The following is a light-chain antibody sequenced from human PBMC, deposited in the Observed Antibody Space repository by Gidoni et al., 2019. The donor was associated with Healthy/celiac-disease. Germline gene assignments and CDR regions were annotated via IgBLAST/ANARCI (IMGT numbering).Light chain of an antibody. J-gene: IGKJ4*01. CDR1: QILLHSNGYNY. V-gene: IGKV2-28*01. Sequence: DIVMTQSPLSLHVTPGEPASISCRSSQILLHSNGYNYLDWYLQKPGQSPQLLISLGSNLASVFPYSLSGIVSGTAFSLKISRVEAEDVGVYYCMQALQTSLTFGGGTKVEIK. CDR3: MQALQTSLT. CDR2: LGS.